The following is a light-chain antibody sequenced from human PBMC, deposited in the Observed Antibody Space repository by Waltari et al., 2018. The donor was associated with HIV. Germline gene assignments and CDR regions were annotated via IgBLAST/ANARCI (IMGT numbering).Light chain of an antibody. V-gene: IGLV2-14*01. CDR3: TSYASSSSLL. J-gene: IGLJ2*01. CDR2: EVR. CDR1: SNDVGGYNY. Sequence: QSALTQPATVSGSPGQSITISCTGGSNDVGGYNYVSWYQHLPGNAPKLIIYEVRNRPSGVSNRCSGSKAGNTASLTISGLQAEDEADYYCTSYASSSSLLFGGGTKLTVL.